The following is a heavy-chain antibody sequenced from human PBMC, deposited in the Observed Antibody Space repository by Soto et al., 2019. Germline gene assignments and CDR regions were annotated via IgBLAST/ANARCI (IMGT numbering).Heavy chain of an antibody. CDR2: IYWNDDK. CDR1: GFSLSTSGVG. V-gene: IGHV2-5*01. D-gene: IGHD2-15*01. Sequence: SGPTLVNPTQTLTLTCTFSGFSLSTSGVGVGWIRQPPGKALEWLALIYWNDDKRYSPSLKSRLTITKDTSKNQVVLTMTNMEPVHTPTYSFAQSQTDTRCCFLDYLCLRTLVTVSS. J-gene: IGHJ4*02. CDR3: AQSQTDTRCCFLDY.